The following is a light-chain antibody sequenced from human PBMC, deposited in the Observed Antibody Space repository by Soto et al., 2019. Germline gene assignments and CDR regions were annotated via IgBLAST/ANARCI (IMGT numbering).Light chain of an antibody. CDR1: QRVTNNY. V-gene: IGKV3-20*01. Sequence: DIVMTQSPGTLSLSPGEGATLSCRASQRVTNNYLAWYQQKPGHPPKLLIYGASSRATGIPDRFSGSGSGTDFTLTISKMELEDFAVYFCHQYGSSPRTFGQGTKVEF. CDR3: HQYGSSPRT. J-gene: IGKJ1*01. CDR2: GAS.